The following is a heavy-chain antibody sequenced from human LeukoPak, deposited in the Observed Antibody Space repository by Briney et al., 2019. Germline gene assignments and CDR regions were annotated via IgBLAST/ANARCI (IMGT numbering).Heavy chain of an antibody. CDR3: AREAVVAAAGTFPRFDP. CDR1: GFTFSSYW. D-gene: IGHD6-13*01. CDR2: IKQDGSEK. Sequence: GGSLRLSCAASGFTFSSYWMSWVRQAPGKGLEWVANIKQDGSEKYYVDSVKGRFTISRDNAKNSLYLQMNSLRAEDTAVYYCAREAVVAAAGTFPRFDPWGQGTLVTVSS. V-gene: IGHV3-7*01. J-gene: IGHJ5*02.